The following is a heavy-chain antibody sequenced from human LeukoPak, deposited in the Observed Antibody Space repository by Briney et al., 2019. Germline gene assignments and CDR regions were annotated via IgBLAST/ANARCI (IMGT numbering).Heavy chain of an antibody. V-gene: IGHV3-33*08. Sequence: QPGGSLRLSCAASGFTFSSYAMSWVRQAPGKGLEWVAVIWYDGSNKYYADSVKGRFTISRDNSKNTLYLQMNSLRAEDTAVYYCARGRIWYFDYWGQGTLVTVSS. CDR1: GFTFSSYA. J-gene: IGHJ4*02. CDR3: ARGRIWYFDY. D-gene: IGHD3-16*01. CDR2: IWYDGSNK.